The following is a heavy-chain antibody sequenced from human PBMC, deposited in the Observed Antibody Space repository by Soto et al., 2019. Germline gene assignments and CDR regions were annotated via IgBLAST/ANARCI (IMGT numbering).Heavy chain of an antibody. CDR3: ACLVGGVPRYFDY. V-gene: IGHV1-69*01. Sequence: QVQLVQSGAEVKKPGSSVKVSCKASGGTFSSYAISWVRQAPGQGPEWMGGIIPIFGTANYAQKFQGRVKNSADEATSTVYMELSSLRSEDTAVYYCACLVGGVPRYFDYWGQGTLVTVSS. CDR1: GGTFSSYA. CDR2: IIPIFGTA. D-gene: IGHD3-10*01. J-gene: IGHJ4*02.